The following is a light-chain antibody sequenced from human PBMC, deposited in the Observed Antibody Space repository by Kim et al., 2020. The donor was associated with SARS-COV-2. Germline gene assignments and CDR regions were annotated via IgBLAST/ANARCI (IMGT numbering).Light chain of an antibody. J-gene: IGLJ3*02. V-gene: IGLV2-14*03. Sequence: GQSITISCTGAISDIGGYNYVSWYQQHPDKAPKLMLYDVSQRPSGISDRFSGSKSGDTASLTISGLQAEDEADYYCCSYTTSSTWVFGGGTQLTVL. CDR1: ISDIGGYNY. CDR2: DVS. CDR3: CSYTTSSTWV.